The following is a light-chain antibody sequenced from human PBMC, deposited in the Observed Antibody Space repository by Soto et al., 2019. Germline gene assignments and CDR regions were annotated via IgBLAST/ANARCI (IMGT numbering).Light chain of an antibody. CDR3: QQYGSSPSWT. CDR2: GAS. V-gene: IGKV3-20*01. Sequence: IVMSKSPGTLSLSPGERATLSCMASQSVSSSYLAWYQQKPGQAPRLLIYGASSRATGIPDRFSGSGSGTDFTLTISRLEPEDFAVYYCQQYGSSPSWTFGQGTKVDIK. J-gene: IGKJ1*01. CDR1: QSVSSSY.